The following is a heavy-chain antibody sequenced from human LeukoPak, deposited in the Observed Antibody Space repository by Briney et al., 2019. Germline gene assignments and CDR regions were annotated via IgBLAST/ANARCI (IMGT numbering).Heavy chain of an antibody. CDR2: INHSGST. CDR3: ARSSYGRNFDY. V-gene: IGHV4-34*01. CDR1: GGSFSGYY. J-gene: IGHJ4*02. Sequence: SGTLSLTCAVYGGSFSGYYWSWIRQPPGKGLEWIGEINHSGSTNYNPSLKSRVTISVDTSKNQFSLKLSSVTAADTAVYYCARSSYGRNFDYWGQGTLVTVSS. D-gene: IGHD5-18*01.